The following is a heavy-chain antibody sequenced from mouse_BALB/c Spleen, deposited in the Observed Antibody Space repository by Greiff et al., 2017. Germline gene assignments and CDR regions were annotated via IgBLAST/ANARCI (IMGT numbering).Heavy chain of an antibody. J-gene: IGHJ3*01. CDR2: ILPGSGST. CDR1: GYTFSSYW. V-gene: IGHV1-9*01. D-gene: IGHD2-4*01. CDR3: TRWNYDYDEGFAY. Sequence: QVQLQQSGAELMKPGASVKISCKATGYTFSSYWIEWVKQRPGHGLEWIGEILPGSGSTNYNEKFKSKATLTVDKSSSTAYMQLSSLTSEDSAVYYCTRWNYDYDEGFAYWGQGTLVTVSA.